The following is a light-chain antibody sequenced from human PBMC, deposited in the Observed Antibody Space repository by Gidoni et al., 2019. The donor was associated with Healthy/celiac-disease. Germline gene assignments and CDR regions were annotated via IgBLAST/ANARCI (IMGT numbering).Light chain of an antibody. CDR3: QQRSNWPPGT. Sequence: EIVLTQSPAPLSLSPGARAPLSCRASQLVSSYLSWYQPKPVQAPRLLLYDASNRATGIPARSSGSGSGTDFTLTISSLEPEDFAVYYCQQRSNWPPGTFGPGIKVDIK. CDR2: DAS. V-gene: IGKV3-11*01. J-gene: IGKJ3*01. CDR1: QLVSSY.